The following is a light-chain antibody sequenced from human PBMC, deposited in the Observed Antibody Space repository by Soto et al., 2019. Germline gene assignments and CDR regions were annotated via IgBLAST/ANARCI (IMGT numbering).Light chain of an antibody. CDR3: AAWDDSLNGVL. CDR2: SNN. CDR1: SSNIGSNA. Sequence: QSVLTQPPSASGTPGQRVTISCSGSSSNIGSNAVNWYQQLPGTAPKLLMYSNNQRPSGVPDRFSGSKSGTSASLAISGLQSEYEADYYCAAWDDSLNGVLFGGGTKVTVL. V-gene: IGLV1-44*01. J-gene: IGLJ2*01.